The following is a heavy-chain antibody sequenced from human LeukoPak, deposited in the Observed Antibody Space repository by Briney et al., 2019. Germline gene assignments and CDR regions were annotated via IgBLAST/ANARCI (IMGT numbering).Heavy chain of an antibody. CDR3: AKDRLGGPYFFHY. CDR2: IGGTGVRT. D-gene: IGHD3-16*01. V-gene: IGHV3-23*01. Sequence: GGSLRLSCAASGFTFSSYSMSWVRQAPGKGLEWVSTIGGTGVRTYYADSVKGRFTISRDNSKNTLYLQINSLRAEDTAVYFCAKDRLGGPYFFHYWGQGTLVTVSS. CDR1: GFTFSSYS. J-gene: IGHJ4*02.